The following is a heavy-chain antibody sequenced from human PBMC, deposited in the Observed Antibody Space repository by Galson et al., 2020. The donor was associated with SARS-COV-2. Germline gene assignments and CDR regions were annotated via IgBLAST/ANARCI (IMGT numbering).Heavy chain of an antibody. Sequence: SVKVSCKASGGTFSRYAISWVRQAPGQGLEWMGGIIPIFGTATYAQKFQGRVTITADESASTAYMELSSLRSEDTAMYYCARAYCSGGSCYSFGYFQHWGQGTLVTVSS. J-gene: IGHJ1*01. CDR3: ARAYCSGGSCYSFGYFQH. D-gene: IGHD2-15*01. V-gene: IGHV1-69*13. CDR2: IIPIFGTA. CDR1: GGTFSRYA.